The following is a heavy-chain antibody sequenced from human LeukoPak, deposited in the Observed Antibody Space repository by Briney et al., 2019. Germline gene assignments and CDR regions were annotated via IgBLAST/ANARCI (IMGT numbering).Heavy chain of an antibody. J-gene: IGHJ4*02. V-gene: IGHV3-30-3*01. Sequence: PGGSLRLSCAASGFTFSSYAMHWVRQAPGKGLEWVAVISYDGSNKYYADSVKGRFTISRDNSKNTLYLQMNSLRAEDTAVYYCAKDMGSEWLVSDFDYWGQGTLVTVSS. CDR2: ISYDGSNK. D-gene: IGHD6-19*01. CDR3: AKDMGSEWLVSDFDY. CDR1: GFTFSSYA.